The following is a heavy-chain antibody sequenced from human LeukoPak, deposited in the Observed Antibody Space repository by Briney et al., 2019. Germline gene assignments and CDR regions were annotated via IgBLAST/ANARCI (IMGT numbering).Heavy chain of an antibody. Sequence: PGGSLRLSCAASGFTFSSYEMNWVRQAPGKGLEWVSYISSSGFTIYYADSVKGRFTISRDNSKNTLYLQMSSLRTEDTAVYYCARDRSRNYSCDYWGQGTLVSVSS. D-gene: IGHD2-2*01. CDR1: GFTFSSYE. V-gene: IGHV3-48*03. J-gene: IGHJ4*02. CDR2: ISSSGFTI. CDR3: ARDRSRNYSCDY.